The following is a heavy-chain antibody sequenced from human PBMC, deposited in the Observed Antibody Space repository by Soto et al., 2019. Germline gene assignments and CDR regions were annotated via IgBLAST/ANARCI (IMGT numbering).Heavy chain of an antibody. Sequence: QVQLVQSGAEVKKPGASVKVSCKAPGYTFTSYGISWVRQAPGQGLEWMGWISAYNGNTHYAQTLQGRVTMTTDTSTSTAYMELRSLRSDDTAVYYCAREYSSSLVHVNWFDPWGQGTLGTVSS. CDR2: ISAYNGNT. CDR3: AREYSSSLVHVNWFDP. V-gene: IGHV1-18*01. CDR1: GYTFTSYG. D-gene: IGHD6-13*01. J-gene: IGHJ5*02.